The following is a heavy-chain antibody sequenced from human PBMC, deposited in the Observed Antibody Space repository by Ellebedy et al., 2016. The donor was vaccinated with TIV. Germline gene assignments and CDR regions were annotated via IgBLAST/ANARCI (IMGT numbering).Heavy chain of an antibody. Sequence: SETLSLXXTVSGGSISSYYWSWIRQPAGKGLEWIGRIYTSGSTNYNPSLKSRVTMSVDTSKNQFSLKLSSVTAADTAVYYCARASVVVAATAYYYGMDVWGQGTTVTVSS. D-gene: IGHD2-15*01. CDR1: GGSISSYY. CDR2: IYTSGST. J-gene: IGHJ6*02. CDR3: ARASVVVAATAYYYGMDV. V-gene: IGHV4-4*07.